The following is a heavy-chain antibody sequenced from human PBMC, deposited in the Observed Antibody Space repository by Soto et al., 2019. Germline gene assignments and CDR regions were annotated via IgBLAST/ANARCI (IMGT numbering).Heavy chain of an antibody. CDR2: INSNGGSA. J-gene: IGHJ4*02. V-gene: IGHV3-64D*08. CDR3: VTNSGWPLRDFDY. D-gene: IGHD6-19*01. CDR1: GLTFSSFT. Sequence: PGGSLRLSCSASGLTFSSFTMHWVRQAPGKGLEYVSAINSNGGSANYGDSVKGRFTISRDNPKNTLYLQMSSLRVEDTALYYCVTNSGWPLRDFDYWGQGTLVTVSS.